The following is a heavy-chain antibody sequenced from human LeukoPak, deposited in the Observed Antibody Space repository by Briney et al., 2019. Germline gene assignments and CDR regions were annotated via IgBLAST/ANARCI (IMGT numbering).Heavy chain of an antibody. CDR2: VYYSGTT. V-gene: IGHV4-59*12. D-gene: IGHD4-23*01. CDR3: ARGLLFAGNSYFDY. Sequence: PSETLSLTCTVSGGSISSYYWSWIRQSPGKGLEWIGYVYYSGTTNYNPSLKSRVTISVDRSKNQFSLKVNSVTAADTAVYYCARGLLFAGNSYFDYWGQGVLVTVSS. CDR1: GGSISSYY. J-gene: IGHJ4*02.